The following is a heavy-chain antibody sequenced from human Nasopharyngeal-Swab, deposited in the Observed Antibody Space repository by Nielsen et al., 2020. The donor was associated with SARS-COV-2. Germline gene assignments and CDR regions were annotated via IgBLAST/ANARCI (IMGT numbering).Heavy chain of an antibody. D-gene: IGHD4-17*01. CDR3: AALLDYGDYGPDY. CDR1: GFTFDDYA. J-gene: IGHJ4*02. V-gene: IGHV3-9*01. Sequence: SLKISCAASGFTFDDYAMHWVRQAPGKGLEWVSGISWNSGSIGYADSVKGRFTITRDNAKNSLYLQMNGLRAEDTALYYCAALLDYGDYGPDYWGQGTLVTVSS. CDR2: ISWNSGSI.